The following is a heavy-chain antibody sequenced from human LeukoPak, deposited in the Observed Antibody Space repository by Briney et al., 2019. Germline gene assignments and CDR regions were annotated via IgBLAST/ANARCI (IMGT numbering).Heavy chain of an antibody. Sequence: GGSLRLSCAASGFTFSSFAMSWIRQAPGKGLEWVSAISGNSENAYFADSVKGRFTISRDNSKNTLYLQMTSLRVEDTAVYYCAKDRLTYDTAMAWFWGQGTLVTVSS. D-gene: IGHD5-18*01. CDR2: ISGNSENA. CDR1: GFTFSSFA. CDR3: AKDRLTYDTAMAWF. V-gene: IGHV3-23*01. J-gene: IGHJ4*02.